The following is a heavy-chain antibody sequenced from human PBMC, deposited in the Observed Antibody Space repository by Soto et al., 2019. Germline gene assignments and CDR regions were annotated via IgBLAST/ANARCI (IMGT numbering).Heavy chain of an antibody. CDR3: TTDSPGKYYYYGMDV. V-gene: IGHV3-15*07. CDR1: GFTFSNAW. J-gene: IGHJ6*02. Sequence: EVQLVESGGGLVEPGGSLRLSCAASGFTFSNAWMNWVRQAPGKGLEWVGRIKSKTDGGTTDYAAPVKGRFTISRDDSKNTLFLQLNSLKTEHTAVFYCTTDSPGKYYYYGMDVWGQGTTVTVSS. CDR2: IKSKTDGGTT.